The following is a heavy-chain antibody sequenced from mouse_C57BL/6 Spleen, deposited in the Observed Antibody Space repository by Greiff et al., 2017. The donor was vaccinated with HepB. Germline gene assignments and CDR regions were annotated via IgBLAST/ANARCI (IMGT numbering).Heavy chain of an antibody. CDR2: IDPSDSYT. Sequence: VQLKQPGAELVMPGASVKLSCKASGYTFTSYWMHWVKQRPGQGLEWIGEIDPSDSYTNYNQKFKGKSTLTVDKSSSTAYMQLSSLTSEDSAVYYCARLTGSGRFAYWGQGTLVTVSA. V-gene: IGHV1-69*01. D-gene: IGHD3-2*02. J-gene: IGHJ3*01. CDR3: ARLTGSGRFAY. CDR1: GYTFTSYW.